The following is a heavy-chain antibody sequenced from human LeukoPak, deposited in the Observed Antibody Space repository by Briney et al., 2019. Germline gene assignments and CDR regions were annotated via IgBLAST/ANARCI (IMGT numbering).Heavy chain of an antibody. J-gene: IGHJ4*02. D-gene: IGHD1-26*01. CDR2: INWNGGST. V-gene: IGHV3-20*04. CDR1: GFTFDDYG. Sequence: GGSLRLSCAASGFTFDDYGMSWVRQAPGKGLEWVSGINWNGGSTGYADSVKGRFTISRDNAKDSLYLQMNSLRAEDTALYYCAKSGSYASFFDYWGQGTLVTVSS. CDR3: AKSGSYASFFDY.